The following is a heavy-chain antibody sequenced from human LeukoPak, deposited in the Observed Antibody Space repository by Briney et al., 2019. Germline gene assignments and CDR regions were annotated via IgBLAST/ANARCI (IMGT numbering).Heavy chain of an antibody. J-gene: IGHJ4*02. V-gene: IGHV3-30*02. CDR1: GFTFSRYG. D-gene: IGHD3-22*01. CDR3: ARESESYDSSGSTFGY. CDR2: IRYDGSNK. Sequence: PGGSLRLSCAASGFTFSRYGMHWVRQAPGKGLAWVAFIRYDGSNKYYADSVKGRFTISRDNSKNTLYLQMNSLRTEDTAVYYCARESESYDSSGSTFGYWGQGTLVTVSS.